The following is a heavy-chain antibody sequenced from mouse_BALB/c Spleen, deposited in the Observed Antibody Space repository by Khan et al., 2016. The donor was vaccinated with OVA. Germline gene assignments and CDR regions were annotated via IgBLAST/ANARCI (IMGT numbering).Heavy chain of an antibody. CDR2: ISYSGNT. CDR3: ARVYGGDFDY. V-gene: IGHV3-2*02. J-gene: IGHJ2*02. D-gene: IGHD1-1*01. Sequence: VQLKESGPGLVKPSQSLSLTCTVTGYSITSDYAWNWIRQFPGNKLEWMGFISYSGNTKYNPSLKSRFSINRDTSKNKFFLQLNSVTTEDTATYYCARVYGGDFDYWGQGTSLTVSS. CDR1: GYSITSDYA.